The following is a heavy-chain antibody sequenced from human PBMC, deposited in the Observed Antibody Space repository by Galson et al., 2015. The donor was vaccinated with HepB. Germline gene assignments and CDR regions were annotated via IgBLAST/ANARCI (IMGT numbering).Heavy chain of an antibody. J-gene: IGHJ5*02. V-gene: IGHV3-48*01. CDR3: ARGLPYDIGPNWFDP. CDR1: GFTFSSYS. CDR2: ISSSSSTI. D-gene: IGHD3-22*01. Sequence: SLRLSCAASGFTFSSYSMNWVRQAPGKGLEWVSYISSSSSTIYYADSVKGRFTISRDNAKNSLYLQMNSLRAEDTAVYYCARGLPYDIGPNWFDPWGQGTLVTVSS.